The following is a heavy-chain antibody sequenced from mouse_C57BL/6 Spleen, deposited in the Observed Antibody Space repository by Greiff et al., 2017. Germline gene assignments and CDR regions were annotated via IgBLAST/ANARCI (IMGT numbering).Heavy chain of an antibody. D-gene: IGHD1-1*01. CDR2: IRSKSNNYAT. CDR3: VRLYYGSIYWYFDV. Sequence: EVNVVESGGGLVQPKGSLKLSCAASGFSFNTYAMNWVRQAPGKGLEWVARIRSKSNNYATYYADSVKDRFTISRDDSESMLYLQMNNLKTEDTARYYCVRLYYGSIYWYFDVWGTGTTVTVSS. CDR1: GFSFNTYA. J-gene: IGHJ1*03. V-gene: IGHV10-1*01.